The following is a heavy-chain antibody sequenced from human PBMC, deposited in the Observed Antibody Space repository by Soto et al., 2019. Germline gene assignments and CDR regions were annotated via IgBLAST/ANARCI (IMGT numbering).Heavy chain of an antibody. J-gene: IGHJ5*02. D-gene: IGHD3-16*01. V-gene: IGHV1-24*01. CDR2: FDPDDGET. Sequence: ASVKVSCKVSGYTLTELSMHWVRQAPGKGLEWMGGFDPDDGETIYAQKFQGRVTMTEDTSTDTAYMELSSLRSEDTAVYYCATVVGGTAWFDPWGQGTLVTVSS. CDR3: ATVVGGTAWFDP. CDR1: GYTLTELS.